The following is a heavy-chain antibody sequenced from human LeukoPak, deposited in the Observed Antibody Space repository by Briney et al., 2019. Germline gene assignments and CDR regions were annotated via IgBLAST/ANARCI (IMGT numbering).Heavy chain of an antibody. CDR2: ITGSGDTT. V-gene: IGHV3-23*01. Sequence: GGSLRLSCAASGFTFSSYAVTWVRQAPGKGLEWVSGITGSGDTTFYADSVKGRFTISRDNSKNTLYLQMHSLRAEDTAVYYCVKDYSTIAAAANPLFDYWGQGALVTVSS. CDR1: GFTFSSYA. D-gene: IGHD6-13*01. CDR3: VKDYSTIAAAANPLFDY. J-gene: IGHJ4*02.